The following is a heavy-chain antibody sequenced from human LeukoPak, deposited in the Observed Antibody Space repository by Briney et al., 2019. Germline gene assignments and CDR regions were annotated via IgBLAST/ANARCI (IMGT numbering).Heavy chain of an antibody. CDR2: VSPKTGRT. D-gene: IGHD1-1*01. J-gene: IGHJ5*02. Sequence: ASVLVSCKASGYTFRSHDINWVRQDTGQGLEWMGWVSPKTGRTGYAQKFQGRVYMTTNASLSTAYMELSSLRSDDTAVYFCARESERNDGWFDPWGQGTLVTVSS. CDR3: ARESERNDGWFDP. V-gene: IGHV1-8*01. CDR1: GYTFRSHD.